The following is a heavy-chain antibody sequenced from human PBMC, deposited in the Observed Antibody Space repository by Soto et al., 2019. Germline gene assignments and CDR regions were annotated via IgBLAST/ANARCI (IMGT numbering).Heavy chain of an antibody. J-gene: IGHJ4*02. D-gene: IGHD1-26*01. V-gene: IGHV3-48*01. Sequence: PGGSLRLSCAASGFTFSSYSMNWVRQAPGKGLEWVSYISSSSSTYYADSVKGRFTISRDNSKNTLYLQMNSLRAEDTSVYYCAKEGGLSGSYYISSSYYFDYWGQGTLVTVSS. CDR2: ISSSSST. CDR3: AKEGGLSGSYYISSSYYFDY. CDR1: GFTFSSYS.